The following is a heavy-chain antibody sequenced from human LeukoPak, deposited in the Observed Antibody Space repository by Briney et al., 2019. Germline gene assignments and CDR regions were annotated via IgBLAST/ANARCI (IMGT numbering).Heavy chain of an antibody. CDR1: GYTFTGYG. CDR2: ISAYNGNT. V-gene: IGHV1-18*01. Sequence: ASVKVSCKASGYTFTGYGISWVRQAPGQGLEWMGWISAYNGNTNYAQNLQGRVTMTTDTSTSTAYMELRSLRSDDTAVYYCARPQSRVGASDYWGQGTLVTVSS. D-gene: IGHD1-26*01. CDR3: ARPQSRVGASDY. J-gene: IGHJ4*02.